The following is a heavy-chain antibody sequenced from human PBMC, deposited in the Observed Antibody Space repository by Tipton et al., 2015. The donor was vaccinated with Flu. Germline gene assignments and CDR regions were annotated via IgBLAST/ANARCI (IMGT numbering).Heavy chain of an antibody. CDR1: GDSISSDHH. D-gene: IGHD4-11*01. J-gene: IGHJ5*02. Sequence: TLSLTCAVSGDSISSDHHWGWIRQFPGKGLEWIGTVSRSGSTVYNPSLTSRVTISIDRSNNQFSLNLKSVTAADMAVYYCARRDYSNYVSDPKSWFDPWGQGTLVTVSS. V-gene: IGHV4-38-2*01. CDR3: ARRDYSNYVSDPKSWFDP. CDR2: VSRSGST.